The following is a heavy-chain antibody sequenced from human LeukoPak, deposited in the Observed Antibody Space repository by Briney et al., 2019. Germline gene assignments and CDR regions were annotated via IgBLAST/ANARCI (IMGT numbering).Heavy chain of an antibody. D-gene: IGHD6-19*01. Sequence: QAGGSLRLSCAASGFTFSSYAMSWVRHAPGKGVEWLSTISGSGGGGTTYYADSVKGRFTISRDNSKNKLYLQMNSLRAEDTAVYSCAKDLYTTGWWGYFDYWGQGTLVTVSS. CDR1: GFTFSSYA. V-gene: IGHV3-23*01. J-gene: IGHJ4*02. CDR3: AKDLYTTGWWGYFDY. CDR2: ISGSGGGGTT.